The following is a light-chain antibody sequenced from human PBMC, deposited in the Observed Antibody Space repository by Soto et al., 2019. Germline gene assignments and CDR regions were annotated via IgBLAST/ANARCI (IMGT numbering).Light chain of an antibody. CDR1: QSISGIY. CDR2: ATS. J-gene: IGKJ2*03. V-gene: IGKV3-20*01. Sequence: EVVLTQSPGTLSLSPGERVTLSCRASQSISGIYLAWYQQKPGQAPRLLIYATSSRATGIPDRFSGSGSGTDFTLTISRLEPEDFALYYCQQYGDGNSPWYSFGQGTRLDIK. CDR3: QQYGDGNSPWYS.